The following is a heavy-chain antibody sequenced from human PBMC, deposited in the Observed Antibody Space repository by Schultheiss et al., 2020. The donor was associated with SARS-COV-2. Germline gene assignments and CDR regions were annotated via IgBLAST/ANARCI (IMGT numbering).Heavy chain of an antibody. CDR1: GGSISGSTYY. Sequence: TLSLTCTVSGGSISGSTYYWGWIRQPPGKALEWLALIYWNDDKRYSPSLKSRLTITKDTSKNQVVLTMTNMDPVDTATYYCAHSLGTTGTTGAFDIWGQGTMVTVSS. CDR2: IYWNDDK. CDR3: AHSLGTTGTTGAFDI. J-gene: IGHJ3*02. D-gene: IGHD1-1*01. V-gene: IGHV2-5*01.